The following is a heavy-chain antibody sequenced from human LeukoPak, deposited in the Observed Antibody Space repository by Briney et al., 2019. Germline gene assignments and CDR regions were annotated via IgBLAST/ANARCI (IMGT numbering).Heavy chain of an antibody. V-gene: IGHV4-4*09. Sequence: SETLSLTCTVSGDSVSGYYGSWIRQPPGKGLEWIGYFYTSANTNYNPSLKSRVTMSVDTSKNQFSLKLSSVTAADTAVYYCARGLRDEGRHYGHYYMDVWGKGTTVTVSS. CDR3: ARGLRDEGRHYGHYYMDV. D-gene: IGHD4-17*01. J-gene: IGHJ6*03. CDR2: FYTSANT. CDR1: GDSVSGYY.